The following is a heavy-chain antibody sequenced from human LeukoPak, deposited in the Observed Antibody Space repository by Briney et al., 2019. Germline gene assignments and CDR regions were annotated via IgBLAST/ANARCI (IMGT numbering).Heavy chain of an antibody. J-gene: IGHJ4*02. CDR2: IVGSGSRT. D-gene: IGHD2-2*01. V-gene: IGHV3-23*01. Sequence: GGSLRLSCAASGFTFSSYEMSWVRQAPGKGLEWVSIIVGSGSRTYYADSVKGRFTISRDNPKNTLFLQMTSLRAEDTAIYYCATYCGSANCHGRFADWGQGTLVTVSS. CDR3: ATYCGSANCHGRFAD. CDR1: GFTFSSYE.